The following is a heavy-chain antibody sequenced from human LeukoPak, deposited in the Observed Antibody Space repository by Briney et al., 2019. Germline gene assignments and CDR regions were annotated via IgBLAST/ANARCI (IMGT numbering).Heavy chain of an antibody. Sequence: PGRSLRLSYAASGFTFRSYGMHWVRQAPGKGLEWVAVIWYDGSNKYYSDSVKGRFTISRDNSKNTLYLQMNSLSAEDTAVYYCARRDARYYVDYWGQGTLVTVSS. J-gene: IGHJ4*02. CDR2: IWYDGSNK. CDR3: ARRDARYYVDY. CDR1: GFTFRSYG. D-gene: IGHD2-21*01. V-gene: IGHV3-33*01.